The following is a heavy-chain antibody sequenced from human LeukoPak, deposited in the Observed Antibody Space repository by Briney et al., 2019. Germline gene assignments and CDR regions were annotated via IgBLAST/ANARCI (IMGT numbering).Heavy chain of an antibody. Sequence: PGGSLRLSCAASGFTFSSYAMSWVRQAPGKGLEWVSSINGNGGRTYYADSVKGRFTISRDNSKNTLYLQMNSLRAEDTAVYYCARVASGSYYGRWGQGTLVTVSS. V-gene: IGHV3-23*01. D-gene: IGHD3-10*01. CDR3: ARVASGSYYGR. J-gene: IGHJ4*02. CDR1: GFTFSSYA. CDR2: INGNGGRT.